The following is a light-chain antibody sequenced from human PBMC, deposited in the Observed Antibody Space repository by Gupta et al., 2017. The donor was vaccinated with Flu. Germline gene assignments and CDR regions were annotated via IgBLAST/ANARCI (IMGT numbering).Light chain of an antibody. CDR1: ILPKTY. Sequence: SYSLTQPSSVSVSPVQTAKITCSGDILPKTYARWFQQKPGQDPVLVIYKDTERPSAIPERFSGSSSGTTVTLTIRETQVEDEDDYYCYSAADNNLVFGGGTKLTVL. V-gene: IGLV3-27*01. CDR2: KDT. J-gene: IGLJ2*01. CDR3: YSAADNNLV.